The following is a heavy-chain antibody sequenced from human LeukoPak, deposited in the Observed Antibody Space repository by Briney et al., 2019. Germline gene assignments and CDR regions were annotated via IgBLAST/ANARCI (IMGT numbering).Heavy chain of an antibody. V-gene: IGHV3-48*04. CDR3: AKDFYPYSSSWYDAFDI. Sequence: GGSLRLSCAASGFTFSSYSMNWVRQAPGKGLEWVSYISSSSSTIYYADSVKGRFTISRDNAKNSLYLQMNSLRAEDTAVYYCAKDFYPYSSSWYDAFDIWGQGTMVTVSS. J-gene: IGHJ3*02. CDR2: ISSSSSTI. CDR1: GFTFSSYS. D-gene: IGHD6-13*01.